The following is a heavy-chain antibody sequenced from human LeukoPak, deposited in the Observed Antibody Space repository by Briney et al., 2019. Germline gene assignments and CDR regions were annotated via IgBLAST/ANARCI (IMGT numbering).Heavy chain of an antibody. CDR2: IYTSGST. D-gene: IGHD1-26*01. J-gene: IGHJ4*02. CDR3: ARVIVGATGHFDC. CDR1: GGSISSGSYY. V-gene: IGHV4-61*02. Sequence: PSETLSLTCTVSGGSISSGSYYWSWIRQPAGKGLEWIGRIYTSGSTNYNPSLKSRVTISVDTSKNQFSLKLSSVTAADTAVYYCARVIVGATGHFDCWGQGTLVTVSS.